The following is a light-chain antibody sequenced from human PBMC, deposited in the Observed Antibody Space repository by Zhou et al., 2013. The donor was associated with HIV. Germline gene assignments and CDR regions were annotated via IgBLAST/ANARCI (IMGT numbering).Light chain of an antibody. Sequence: DIQLTQPPLSLSASVGDRVNVTCRASQTISTYLNWFQQTVGKAPKLLIFGASSLQSGVPARFSGSGSGTQFILTISSVQPDDIATYYCQQSYSLPRTFGPGTKVEI. CDR1: QTISTY. J-gene: IGKJ3*01. V-gene: IGKV1-39*01. CDR2: GAS. CDR3: QQSYSLPRT.